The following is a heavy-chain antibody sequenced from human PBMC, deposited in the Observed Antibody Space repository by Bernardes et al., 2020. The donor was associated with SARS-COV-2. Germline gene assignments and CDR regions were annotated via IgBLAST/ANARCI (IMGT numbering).Heavy chain of an antibody. Sequence: ASVKVSCKASGYTFTNYALHWVRQAPGQRLEWMGRFNPVNSNTKYSQTFQGRVTITCDTPANIYYMELSSLRSEDTAMYYCARDGSAWSSDYWGQGTLVTVSS. V-gene: IGHV1-3*01. CDR2: FNPVNSNT. D-gene: IGHD6-19*01. CDR1: GYTFTNYA. J-gene: IGHJ4*02. CDR3: ARDGSAWSSDY.